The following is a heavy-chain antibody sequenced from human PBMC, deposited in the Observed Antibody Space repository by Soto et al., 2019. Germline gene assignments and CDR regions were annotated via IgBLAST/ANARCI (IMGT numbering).Heavy chain of an antibody. J-gene: IGHJ4*02. CDR1: GFTFTSSA. CDR2: IVVGSGNT. Sequence: GASVKVSCKASGFTFTSSAVQWVRQARGQRLEWIGWIVVGSGNTNYAQKFQERVTITRDMSTSTAYMVLSSLRSEDTAVYYCAALRVGYCSSTSCNNFDYWGQGTLVTVSS. V-gene: IGHV1-58*01. D-gene: IGHD2-2*02. CDR3: AALRVGYCSSTSCNNFDY.